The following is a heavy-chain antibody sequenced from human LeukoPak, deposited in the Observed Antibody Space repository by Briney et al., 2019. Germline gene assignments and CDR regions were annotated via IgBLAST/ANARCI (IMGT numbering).Heavy chain of an antibody. J-gene: IGHJ4*02. V-gene: IGHV4-31*11. CDR3: ASLVALGYCSSTSSYTFAY. CDR2: IYYSGST. CDR1: GGSISSGGYY. D-gene: IGHD2-2*02. Sequence: SQTLSLTCAVSGGSISSGGYYWRWIRQHPGKGLEWIGYIYYSGSTYYNPSLKSRVTISVDTSKHQFSLKLSSVTAADTAVYYCASLVALGYCSSTSSYTFAYWGQGTLVTVSS.